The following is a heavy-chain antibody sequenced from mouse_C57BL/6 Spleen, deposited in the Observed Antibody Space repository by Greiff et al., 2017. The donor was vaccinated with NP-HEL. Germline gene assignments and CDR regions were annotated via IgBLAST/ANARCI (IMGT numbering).Heavy chain of an antibody. J-gene: IGHJ3*01. CDR1: GYTFTSYW. D-gene: IGHD2-4*01. CDR2: IDPSDSET. V-gene: IGHV1-52*01. CDR3: ARSGYDYDEAY. Sequence: VQLQQSGAELVRPGSSVKLSCKASGYTFTSYWMHWVKQRPIQGLEWIGNIDPSDSETHYNQKFKDKATLTVDKSSSTAYMQLSSLTSEDSAVYYCARSGYDYDEAYWGQGTLVTVSA.